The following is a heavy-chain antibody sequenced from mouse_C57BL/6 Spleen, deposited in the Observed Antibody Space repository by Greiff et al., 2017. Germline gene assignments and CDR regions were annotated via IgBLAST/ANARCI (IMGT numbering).Heavy chain of an antibody. V-gene: IGHV1-69*01. CDR1: GYTFTSYW. J-gene: IGHJ3*01. CDR3: ARNDYDVVPAFAY. D-gene: IGHD2-4*01. CDR2: IDPSDSYT. Sequence: QVQLQQPGAELVMPGASVKLSCKASGYTFTSYWMHWVKQRPGQGLEWIGEIDPSDSYTNYNQKFKGKSTLTVDKSSSTAYMQLSSLTSEDSAVYYCARNDYDVVPAFAYWGPGTLVTVSA.